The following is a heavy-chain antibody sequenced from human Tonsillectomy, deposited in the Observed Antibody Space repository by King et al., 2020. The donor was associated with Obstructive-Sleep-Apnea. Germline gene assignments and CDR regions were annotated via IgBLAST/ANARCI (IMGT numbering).Heavy chain of an antibody. Sequence: QLVQSGGGVVQPGRSLRLSCAASGFTFSSHAMHWVRQPPGKGLEWVAVISYDGSNTYYADSVKGRFTISRDNSKNTLYLQLNSLRPEDTALYYCARDDVDGTFDYWGQGTLVTVSS. CDR3: ARDDVDGTFDY. CDR2: ISYDGSNT. J-gene: IGHJ4*02. CDR1: GFTFSSHA. D-gene: IGHD3-16*01. V-gene: IGHV3-30*04.